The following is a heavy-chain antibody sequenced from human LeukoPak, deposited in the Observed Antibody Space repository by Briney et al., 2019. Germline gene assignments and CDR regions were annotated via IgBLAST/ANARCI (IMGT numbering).Heavy chain of an antibody. CDR2: ISSTVSTT. V-gene: IGHV3-11*04. D-gene: IGHD3-3*01. CDR3: ARFFREWLYNFDY. Sequence: GGSLRLSCAASGFTFNNYYMSWIRQAPGKGLEWISYISSTVSTTYYADSVKGRFTISRDNAKNSLYLQMNSLRAEDTAVYYCARFFREWLYNFDYWGQGTLVTVSS. CDR1: GFTFNNYY. J-gene: IGHJ4*02.